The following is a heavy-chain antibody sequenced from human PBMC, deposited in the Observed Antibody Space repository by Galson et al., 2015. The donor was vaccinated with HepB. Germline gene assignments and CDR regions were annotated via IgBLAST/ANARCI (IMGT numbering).Heavy chain of an antibody. J-gene: IGHJ4*02. CDR3: AKGDCSSTSCQPAY. Sequence: SLRLSCAASGFTFSSYGMNWVRQAPGKGLEWVAVISYDGSNKYYADSVKGRFTISRDNSKNTLYLQMNSLRAEDTAVYYCAKGDCSSTSCQPAYWGQGTLVTVSS. D-gene: IGHD2-2*01. CDR1: GFTFSSYG. CDR2: ISYDGSNK. V-gene: IGHV3-30*18.